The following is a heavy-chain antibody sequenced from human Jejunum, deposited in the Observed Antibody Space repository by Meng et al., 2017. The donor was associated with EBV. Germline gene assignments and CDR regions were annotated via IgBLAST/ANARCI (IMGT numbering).Heavy chain of an antibody. D-gene: IGHD6-19*01. CDR2: IIHSGST. CDR1: GGSFNYSY. J-gene: IGHJ4*02. CDR3: ARKAVPGTFARPKFDY. V-gene: IGHV4-34*12. Sequence: QLQQVGSVLLEPSETLPLPCAVYGGSFNYSYWTWIRQPPGKGLEWIGEIIHSGSTNYDPSLKSRVTISVDRSKNQFSLKLTSVTAADTAVYYCARKAVPGTFARPKFDYWGQGTLVTVSS.